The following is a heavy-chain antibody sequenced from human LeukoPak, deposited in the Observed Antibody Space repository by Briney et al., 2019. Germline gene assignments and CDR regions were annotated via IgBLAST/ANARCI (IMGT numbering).Heavy chain of an antibody. CDR1: GGSISSHY. CDR2: IYYSGST. V-gene: IGHV4-59*11. Sequence: SETLSLTCTVSGGSISSHYWSWIRQPPGKGLEWIGYIYYSGSTNYNPSLKSRVTISVDTSKNQFSLKLSSVTAADTAVYYCARGLGSVNNWFDPWGQGTLVTVSS. CDR3: ARGLGSVNNWFDP. J-gene: IGHJ5*02. D-gene: IGHD3-16*01.